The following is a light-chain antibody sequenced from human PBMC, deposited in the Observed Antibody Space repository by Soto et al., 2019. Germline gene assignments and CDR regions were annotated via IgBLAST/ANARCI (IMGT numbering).Light chain of an antibody. J-gene: IGLJ1*01. CDR1: SSDVGGYNY. V-gene: IGLV2-11*01. CDR3: CSYAGSYNHV. Sequence: QSALTQPRSVSGSPGQSVTISCTGTSSDVGGYNYVSWYQHHPGKAPKLMIYDVSKRPSGVPDRFSGSKSGNTASLTISGLQAEDEADYYCCSYAGSYNHVFGTGTKLTVL. CDR2: DVS.